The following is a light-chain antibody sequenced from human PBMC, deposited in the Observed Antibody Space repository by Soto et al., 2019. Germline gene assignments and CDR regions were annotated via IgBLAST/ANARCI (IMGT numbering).Light chain of an antibody. J-gene: IGKJ1*01. CDR1: RSVSRN. CDR2: YIS. CDR3: QQYNNWPRT. Sequence: EIVLTQSPGTLSLSPGERATLSCRAGRSVSRNFLAWFQHRPGQAPRLLIYYISTRATGIPARFSGSGSGTEFTLTISSLQSEDFGVYYCQQYNNWPRTFGQGTKVDIK. V-gene: IGKV3D-15*01.